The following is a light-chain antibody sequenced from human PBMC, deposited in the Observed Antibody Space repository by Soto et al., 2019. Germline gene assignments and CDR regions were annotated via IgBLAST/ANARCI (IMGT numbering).Light chain of an antibody. Sequence: EIVLTQSPGTLSLSPGERATLSCRASQSVSRYLVWYQHKPAQAPRLLIYGASTRATGIPDRFSGSASGTDFTLTISRLEPEDFAVYYCQQYGPAPWTFGQGTKVESK. CDR3: QQYGPAPWT. CDR2: GAS. V-gene: IGKV3-20*01. CDR1: QSVSRY. J-gene: IGKJ1*01.